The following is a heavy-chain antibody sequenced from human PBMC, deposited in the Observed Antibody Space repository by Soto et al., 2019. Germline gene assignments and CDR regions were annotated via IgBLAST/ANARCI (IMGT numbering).Heavy chain of an antibody. CDR2: ISGSGGST. V-gene: IGHV3-23*01. J-gene: IGHJ6*02. Sequence: GGSLRLSCAASGFTFSSYAMSWVRQAPGKGLEWVSAISGSGGSTYYADSGKGRFTISRDNSKNTLYLQMNSLRAEEKAVYYCAKASTTVTTSAVYYYYGMDVWGQGTTVTVSS. CDR1: GFTFSSYA. D-gene: IGHD4-17*01. CDR3: AKASTTVTTSAVYYYYGMDV.